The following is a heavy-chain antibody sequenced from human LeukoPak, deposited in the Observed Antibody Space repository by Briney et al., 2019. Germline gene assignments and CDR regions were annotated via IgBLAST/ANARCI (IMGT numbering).Heavy chain of an antibody. CDR2: IYHSGST. J-gene: IGHJ4*02. CDR3: ARGFATMVRGVVLGF. Sequence: SETLSLTCAVYSGSFSGYYWSWIRQPPGKGLEWIGEIYHSGSTNYNPSLKSRVTISVDTSKNQFSLKLNSVTAADTAVYYCARGFATMVRGVVLGFWGQGTLVTVSS. D-gene: IGHD3-10*01. CDR1: SGSFSGYY. V-gene: IGHV4-34*01.